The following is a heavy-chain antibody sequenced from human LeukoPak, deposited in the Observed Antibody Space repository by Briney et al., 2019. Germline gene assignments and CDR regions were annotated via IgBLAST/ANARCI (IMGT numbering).Heavy chain of an antibody. Sequence: ASVKVSCKASGYTFTSYGISWVRQAPGQGLEWMGWISAYNGNTNYAQKLQGRVTMTTDTSTSTAYMELRSLRSDNTAVYYCARDWTGTNWFDPWGQGTLVTVPS. CDR3: ARDWTGTNWFDP. CDR1: GYTFTSYG. CDR2: ISAYNGNT. D-gene: IGHD1-7*01. J-gene: IGHJ5*02. V-gene: IGHV1-18*01.